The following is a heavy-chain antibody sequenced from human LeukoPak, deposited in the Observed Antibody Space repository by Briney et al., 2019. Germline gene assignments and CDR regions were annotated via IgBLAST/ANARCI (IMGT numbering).Heavy chain of an antibody. Sequence: PSETLSLTCAVYGGSFSGYYWSWIRQPPGKGLEWIGEINHSGSTNYSPSLKSRVTISVDTSKNQFSLKLSSVTAADTAVYYCARGRYCSSTSCYRNWFDPWGQGTLVTVSS. J-gene: IGHJ5*02. D-gene: IGHD2-2*02. CDR2: INHSGST. CDR3: ARGRYCSSTSCYRNWFDP. CDR1: GGSFSGYY. V-gene: IGHV4-34*01.